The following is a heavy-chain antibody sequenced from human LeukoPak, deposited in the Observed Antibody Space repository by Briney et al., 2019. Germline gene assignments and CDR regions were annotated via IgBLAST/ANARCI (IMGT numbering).Heavy chain of an antibody. D-gene: IGHD2-2*01. CDR2: INPNSGGT. Sequence: ASVKVSCKASGYTFTGYYMHWVRQAPGQGLEWMGWINPNSGGTNYAQKFQGWVTMTTDTSTSTAYMELRSLRSDDTAAYYCARDVRPAARYYYYGMDVWGQGTTVTVSS. CDR1: GYTFTGYY. CDR3: ARDVRPAARYYYYGMDV. J-gene: IGHJ6*02. V-gene: IGHV1-2*04.